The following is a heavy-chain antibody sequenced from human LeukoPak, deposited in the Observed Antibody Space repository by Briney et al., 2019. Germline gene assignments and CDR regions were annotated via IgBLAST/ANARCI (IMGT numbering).Heavy chain of an antibody. CDR1: GASISSYY. V-gene: IGHV4-59*08. J-gene: IGHJ4*02. CDR3: ARATPWLLPGY. CDR2: IYDSGTT. Sequence: SETLSLTCTVSGASISSYYWSWIRQPPGKGLEWIGCIYDSGTTYYNPSLKSRVTISMDTSKNQLSLKLSSVTAADTAVFYCARATPWLLPGYWGQGTLVTVSS. D-gene: IGHD3-22*01.